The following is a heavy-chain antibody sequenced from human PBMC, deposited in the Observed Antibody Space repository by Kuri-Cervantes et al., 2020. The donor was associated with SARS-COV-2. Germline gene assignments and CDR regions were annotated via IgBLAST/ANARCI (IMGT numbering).Heavy chain of an antibody. D-gene: IGHD1-26*01. CDR1: GFTFTSSA. Sequence: SVKVSCKASGFTFTSSAVQWVRQARGQRLEWIGWIVVGSGNTNYAQKFQERVTITRDMSTSTAYMELSSLGSEDTAVYYCAASLLYRIYYYYGMDVWGQGTTVTVSS. CDR3: AASLLYRIYYYYGMDV. J-gene: IGHJ6*02. CDR2: IVVGSGNT. V-gene: IGHV1-58*01.